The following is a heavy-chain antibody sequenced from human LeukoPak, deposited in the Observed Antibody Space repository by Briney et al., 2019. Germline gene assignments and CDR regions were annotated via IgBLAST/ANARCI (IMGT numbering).Heavy chain of an antibody. V-gene: IGHV1-46*01. D-gene: IGHD3-9*01. Sequence: GASVKVSCKASGYTFTSYYMHWVRQAPGQGLEWMGIINPSGGSTSYAQKFQGRVTMTRDMSTSTVYMELSRLRSEDTAVYYCARVRTVLRYFDWLDDAFDIWGQGTMVTVSS. CDR1: GYTFTSYY. CDR2: INPSGGST. CDR3: ARVRTVLRYFDWLDDAFDI. J-gene: IGHJ3*02.